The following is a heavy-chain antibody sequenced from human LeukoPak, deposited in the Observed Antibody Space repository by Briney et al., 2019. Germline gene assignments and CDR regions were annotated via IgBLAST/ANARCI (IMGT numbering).Heavy chain of an antibody. CDR2: ISYDGSNK. V-gene: IGHV3-30-3*01. CDR3: ARDSPLGYSFDY. J-gene: IGHJ4*02. CDR1: GFTFSSYA. Sequence: GGSLRLSCAASGFTFSSYAMYWVRQAPGKGLEWVAVISYDGSNKYYADSVKGRFTISRDNSKNTLYLQMNSLRAEDTAVYYCARDSPLGYSFDYWGQGTLVTVSS. D-gene: IGHD5-18*01.